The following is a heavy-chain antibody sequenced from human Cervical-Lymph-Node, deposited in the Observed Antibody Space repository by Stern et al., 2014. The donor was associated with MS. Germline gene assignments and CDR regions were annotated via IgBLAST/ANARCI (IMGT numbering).Heavy chain of an antibody. D-gene: IGHD4-17*01. CDR2: ISNNSTHT. CDR1: GFTFSHYS. V-gene: IGHV3-21*01. Sequence: EDQLVESGGGLVKPGESLRLSCDASGFTFSHYSITWVRQAPGKGLEWISSISNNSTHTYYADSGEGRFTISRDSAKDSVSLHMVSLRAEDTAVYYCARARVGDYARSPHLDYWGQGTLVTVSS. CDR3: ARARVGDYARSPHLDY. J-gene: IGHJ4*02.